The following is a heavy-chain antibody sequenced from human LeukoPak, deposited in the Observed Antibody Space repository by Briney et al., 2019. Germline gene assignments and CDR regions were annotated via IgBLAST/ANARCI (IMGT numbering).Heavy chain of an antibody. CDR1: GGSISGYY. D-gene: IGHD2-8*01. V-gene: IGHV4-59*01. CDR3: ARAYGTIDY. CDR2: IYYGGST. Sequence: SETLSLTCTVSGGSISGYYWSWLRQPPGKGLEWLGYIYYGGSTNYNPSLKSRVTISLDTSKNQFSLRLSSVTAADTAIYYCARAYGTIDYWGQGTLVTVSS. J-gene: IGHJ4*02.